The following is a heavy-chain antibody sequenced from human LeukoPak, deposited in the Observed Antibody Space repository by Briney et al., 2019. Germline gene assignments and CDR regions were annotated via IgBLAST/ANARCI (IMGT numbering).Heavy chain of an antibody. J-gene: IGHJ1*01. Sequence: GGSLRLSCAASGFTFSDYNMRWIRQAPGKGLEWVSSISRSGSTKYYADSVKGRFTISRDNSKNTLYLQMNSLRAEDTAVYYCAKRDGGWSAEHIQDWGQGTLVTVSS. CDR2: ISRSGSTK. V-gene: IGHV3-11*01. D-gene: IGHD6-19*01. CDR3: AKRDGGWSAEHIQD. CDR1: GFTFSDYN.